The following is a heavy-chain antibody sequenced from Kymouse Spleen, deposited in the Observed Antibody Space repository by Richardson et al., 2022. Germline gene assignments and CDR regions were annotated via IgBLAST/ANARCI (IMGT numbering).Heavy chain of an antibody. J-gene: IGHJ5*02. D-gene: IGHD1-26*01. CDR2: IRSKANSYAT. V-gene: IGHV3-73*02. CDR3: ASGSYPFDP. CDR1: GFTFSGSA. Sequence: EVQLVESGGGLVQPGGSLKLSCAASGFTFSGSAMHWVRQASGKGLEWVGRIRSKANSYATAYAASVKGRFTISRDDSKNTAYLQMNSLKTEDTAVYYCASGSYPFDPWGQGTLVTVSS.